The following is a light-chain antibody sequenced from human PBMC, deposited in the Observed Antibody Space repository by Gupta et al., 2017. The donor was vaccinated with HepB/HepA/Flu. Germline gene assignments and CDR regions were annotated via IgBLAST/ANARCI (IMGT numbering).Light chain of an antibody. V-gene: IGKV3-11*01. CDR2: DAS. CDR1: RRISSF. J-gene: IGKJ1*01. Sequence: EIVLTSSPSTLSLSPGASPTLSCRASRRISSFVAWYQQKPGQAPRLLIYDASNRATGIPARFSGSGSGTDFTLTISSLEPEDFAVYYCQQRSNWPRTFGQGTKVEIK. CDR3: QQRSNWPRT.